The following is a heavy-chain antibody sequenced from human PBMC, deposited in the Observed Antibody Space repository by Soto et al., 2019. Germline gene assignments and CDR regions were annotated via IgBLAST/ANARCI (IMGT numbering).Heavy chain of an antibody. D-gene: IGHD3-22*01. CDR2: IIPIFGTA. J-gene: IGHJ6*02. V-gene: IGHV1-69*01. CDR3: ALGPHYDSSGYSYYYGMDV. CDR1: GGTFSSYA. Sequence: QVQLVQSGAEVKKPGSSVKVSCKASGGTFSSYAISWVRQAPGQGLEWMGGIIPIFGTANYAQKFQGRVTITAGESTSTAYMELSSLRSEDTAVYYCALGPHYDSSGYSYYYGMDVWGQGTTVTVSS.